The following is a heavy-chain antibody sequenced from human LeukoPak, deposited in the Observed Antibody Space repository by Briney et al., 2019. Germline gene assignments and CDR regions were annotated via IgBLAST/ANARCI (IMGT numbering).Heavy chain of an antibody. CDR1: GYTLTELS. J-gene: IGHJ3*02. CDR2: FDPEDGET. CDR3: ATGKDTSRWSDAFDI. D-gene: IGHD6-13*01. Sequence: ASVKVSCKVSGYTLTELSMHWVRQAPGKGLEWMGGFDPEDGETIYAQKFQGRVTMTEDTSTDTAYMELSSLRSEDTAVYYCATGKDTSRWSDAFDIWGQGTMVTVSS. V-gene: IGHV1-24*01.